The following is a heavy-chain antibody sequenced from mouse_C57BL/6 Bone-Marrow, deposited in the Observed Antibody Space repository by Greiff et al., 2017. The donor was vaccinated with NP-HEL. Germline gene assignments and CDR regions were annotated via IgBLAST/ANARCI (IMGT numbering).Heavy chain of an antibody. D-gene: IGHD1-1*01. J-gene: IGHJ4*01. V-gene: IGHV5-4*03. CDR3: ARRGNYYGSSPMDY. CDR1: GFTFSSYA. Sequence: DVKLQESGGGLVKPGGSLKLSCAASGFTFSSYAMSWVRQTPEKRLEWVATISDGGSYTYYPDNVKGRFTISRDNAKNNLYLQMGHLKSEDTAMYYCARRGNYYGSSPMDYWGQGTSVTVSS. CDR2: ISDGGSYT.